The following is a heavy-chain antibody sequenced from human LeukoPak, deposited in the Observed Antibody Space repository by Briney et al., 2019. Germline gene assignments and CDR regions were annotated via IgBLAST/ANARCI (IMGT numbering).Heavy chain of an antibody. Sequence: QPGGSLRLSCAASGFTFSSYAMGWVRQAPGKGLEWVSAISGSGDRPYYAESVKGRFTISRDNSKNTLYLQMNSLRAEDTAIYYCAKSLDTAMVTRIGYYFDYWGQGTLVTVSS. D-gene: IGHD5-18*01. V-gene: IGHV3-23*01. CDR2: ISGSGDRP. CDR3: AKSLDTAMVTRIGYYFDY. CDR1: GFTFSSYA. J-gene: IGHJ4*02.